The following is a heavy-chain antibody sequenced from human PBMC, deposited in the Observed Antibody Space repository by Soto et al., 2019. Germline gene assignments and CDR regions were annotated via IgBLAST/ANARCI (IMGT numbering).Heavy chain of an antibody. CDR2: INHSGSP. CDR1: GGSFSGYY. D-gene: IGHD1-1*01. V-gene: IGHV4-34*01. J-gene: IGHJ5*02. Sequence: TLSLTCAVYGGSFSGYYWSWLRQPPGKGLEWIGEINHSGSPNYNPSLKSRVTISVDTSKNQFSLKMTSVTAADTAVYYCATANWSHHYFDPWGQGTLVTVSS. CDR3: ATANWSHHYFDP.